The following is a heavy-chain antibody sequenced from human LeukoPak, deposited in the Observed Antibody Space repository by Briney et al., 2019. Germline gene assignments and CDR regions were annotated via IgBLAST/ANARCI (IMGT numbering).Heavy chain of an antibody. D-gene: IGHD2-2*01. CDR3: ARDSVVPAAMRVRFGFDP. CDR1: GGSISSGGYY. V-gene: IGHV4-31*03. Sequence: SQTLSLTCTVSGGSISSGGYYWSWIRQHPGKGLEWIVYIYYSGSTYYNPSLKSRVTISVDTSKNQFSLKLSSVTAADTAVYYCARDSVVPAAMRVRFGFDPWGQGTLVTVSS. CDR2: IYYSGST. J-gene: IGHJ5*02.